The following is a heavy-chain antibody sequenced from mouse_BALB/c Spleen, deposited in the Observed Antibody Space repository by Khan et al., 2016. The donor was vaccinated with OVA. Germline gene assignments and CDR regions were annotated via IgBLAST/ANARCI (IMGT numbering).Heavy chain of an antibody. CDR1: GYAFSSYW. Sequence: QAQLKESGAELVRPGSSVKISCKASGYAFSSYWMNWVKQRPGQGLEWIGQIYPGDGNTHYNGNFKGKATLTADKSSSTAYMQLSSLTSEDSAVYFCARLGYWLAYWGQGTLVTVSA. J-gene: IGHJ3*01. CDR3: ARLGYWLAY. CDR2: IYPGDGNT. V-gene: IGHV1-80*01. D-gene: IGHD2-14*01.